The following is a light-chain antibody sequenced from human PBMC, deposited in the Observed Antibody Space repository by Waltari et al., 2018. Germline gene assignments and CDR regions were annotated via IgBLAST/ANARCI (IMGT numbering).Light chain of an antibody. CDR2: SAT. CDR3: LLYSGGAQHYV. J-gene: IGLJ1*01. CDR1: TGPVTRGYF. Sequence: QTVVTQEPSLTVSPGGTVTLTCASSTGPVTRGYFPNWFQLQPGQAPRALIYSATNKQSWTPARFSGFLGGGKAVRTLAGVQPEDEAGYYCLLYSGGAQHYVFGAGTKVVVL. V-gene: IGLV7-43*01.